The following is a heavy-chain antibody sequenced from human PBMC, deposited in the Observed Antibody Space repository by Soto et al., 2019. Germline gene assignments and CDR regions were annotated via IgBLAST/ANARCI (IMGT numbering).Heavy chain of an antibody. CDR1: GYTFTSYG. V-gene: IGHV1-18*01. D-gene: IGHD2-2*01. CDR2: ISAYNGNT. Sequence: ASVKVSCKASGYTFTSYGISWVRQAPGQGLEWMGWISAYNGNTNYAQKLQGRVTMTTDTSASTAYMELRSLRSDDTAVYYCARYSSILYPFRSRKWFVFWGQGTLV. CDR3: ARYSSILYPFRSRKWFVF. J-gene: IGHJ5*01.